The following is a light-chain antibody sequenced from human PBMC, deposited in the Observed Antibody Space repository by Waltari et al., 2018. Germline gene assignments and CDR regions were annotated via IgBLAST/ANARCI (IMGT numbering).Light chain of an antibody. V-gene: IGKV4-1*01. CDR3: QQHYSSPFT. CDR1: QSVLYSSNNKNY. Sequence: DIVMTKSPDSLAVSLGERATINCQTSQSVLYSSNNKNYLAWYQQKPGQPPKLLFYWASTRESGVPDRFSGSGSGTDFTLTVSSLQAEDVAVYYCQQHYSSPFTFGPGTKVDIK. J-gene: IGKJ3*01. CDR2: WAS.